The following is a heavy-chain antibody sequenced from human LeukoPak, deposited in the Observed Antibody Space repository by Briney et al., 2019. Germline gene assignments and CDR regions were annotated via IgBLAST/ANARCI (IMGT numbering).Heavy chain of an antibody. CDR2: IYYSGST. Sequence: SETLSLTCTVSGGSISSSSYYWGWIRQPPGKGLEWIGSIYYSGSTYYNPSLKSRVTISVDTSKNQFSLKLSSVTAADTAVYYCARLESGITGMERGAPQPIIDYWGQGTLVTVSS. CDR3: ARLESGITGMERGAPQPIIDY. CDR1: GGSISSSSYY. J-gene: IGHJ4*02. V-gene: IGHV4-39*01. D-gene: IGHD1-20*01.